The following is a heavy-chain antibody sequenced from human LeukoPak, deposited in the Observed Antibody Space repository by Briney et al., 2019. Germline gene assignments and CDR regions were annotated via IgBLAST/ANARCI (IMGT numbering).Heavy chain of an antibody. D-gene: IGHD3-22*01. CDR1: GGSFSGYY. Sequence: SETLSLTCAVYGGSFSGYYWSWIRQPPGKGLEWIGEINHSGSTNYNPSLKSRVTISVDTSKNQFSLKLSSVTAADTAVYYCASAPIRTRLLGGYYFDYWGQGTLVTVSS. J-gene: IGHJ4*02. V-gene: IGHV4-34*01. CDR2: INHSGST. CDR3: ASAPIRTRLLGGYYFDY.